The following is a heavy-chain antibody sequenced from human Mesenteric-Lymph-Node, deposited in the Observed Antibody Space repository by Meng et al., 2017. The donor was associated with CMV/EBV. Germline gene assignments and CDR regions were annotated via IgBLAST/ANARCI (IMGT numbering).Heavy chain of an antibody. V-gene: IGHV1-69*05. CDR1: GGTFSSYA. CDR2: IIPIFGTA. D-gene: IGHD6-19*01. J-gene: IGHJ6*02. CDR3: AKDHFWVAVAGLRYYYYGMDV. Sequence: SVQVSCKASGGTFSSYAISWVRQAPGQGLEWMGGIIPIFGTANYAQKFQGRVTITTDESTSTAYMELSSLRSEDTAVYYCAKDHFWVAVAGLRYYYYGMDVWGQGTTVTVSS.